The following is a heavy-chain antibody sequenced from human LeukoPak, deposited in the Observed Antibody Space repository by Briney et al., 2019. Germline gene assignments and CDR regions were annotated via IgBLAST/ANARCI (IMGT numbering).Heavy chain of an antibody. V-gene: IGHV3-30*02. CDR3: ARAGRSPGELGFDY. CDR2: VRSDGTTK. Sequence: GGSLRLSCAASGFTFSSHGMHWVRQAPGKGLEWVAFVRSDGTTKYYTDSVKGRFTISRDNSKNTVYLQMNSLRAEDTAVYYCARAGRSPGELGFDYWGQGTLVTVSS. CDR1: GFTFSSHG. D-gene: IGHD1-26*01. J-gene: IGHJ4*02.